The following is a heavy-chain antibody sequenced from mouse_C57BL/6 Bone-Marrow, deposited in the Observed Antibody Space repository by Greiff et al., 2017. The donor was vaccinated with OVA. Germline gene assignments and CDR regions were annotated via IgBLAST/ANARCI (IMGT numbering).Heavy chain of an antibody. CDR2: IDPSDSYT. V-gene: IGHV1-69*01. J-gene: IGHJ4*01. CDR1: GYTFTSYW. D-gene: IGHD2-1*01. Sequence: QVQLQQSGAELVMPGASVKLSCKASGYTFTSYWMHWVKQRPGQGLEWIGEIDPSDSYTNYNQKFKGKSTLTVDKSSSTAYMQLSSLTSEDSAVYDCAKNYSGAMDYWGQGTSLTVSS. CDR3: AKNYSGAMDY.